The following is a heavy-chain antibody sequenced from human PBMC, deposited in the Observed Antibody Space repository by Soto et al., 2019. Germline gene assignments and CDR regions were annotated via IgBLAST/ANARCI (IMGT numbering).Heavy chain of an antibody. J-gene: IGHJ4*01. V-gene: IGHV3-74*01. CDR3: VGVLVY. CDR1: GFTFSNYW. CDR2: ISHDGSGT. D-gene: IGHD2-21*01. Sequence: GGSLRLSCAASGFTFSNYWMHWVRQVPGRGLVWVSRISHDGSGTSYADSVKGRFTISRDNAKNTVYLQTNSLRAEDTAVYYCVGVLVYWCHGTLVDVSS.